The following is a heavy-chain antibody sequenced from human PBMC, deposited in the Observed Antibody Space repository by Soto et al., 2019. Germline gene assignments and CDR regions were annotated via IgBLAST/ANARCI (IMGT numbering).Heavy chain of an antibody. CDR1: GGSISSYY. J-gene: IGHJ4*02. CDR3: ARVAGSGSYGPEYFDY. D-gene: IGHD3-10*01. Sequence: SETLSLTCTVSGGSISSYYWSWIRQPPGKGLEWIGDIYYSGSTNYNPSLKSRVTISVDTSKNQFSLKLSSVTAADTAVYYCARVAGSGSYGPEYFDYWGQGTLVTVSS. CDR2: IYYSGST. V-gene: IGHV4-59*01.